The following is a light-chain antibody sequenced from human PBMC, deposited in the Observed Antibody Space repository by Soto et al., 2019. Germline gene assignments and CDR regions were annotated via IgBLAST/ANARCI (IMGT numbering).Light chain of an antibody. CDR2: DVS. V-gene: IGLV2-11*01. CDR3: CSYAGSSLYV. J-gene: IGLJ1*01. CDR1: SSDVGGYNY. Sequence: QSALTQPRSVSGSPGQSVTISCTGTSSDVGGYNYVSWYQQHPGKAPKLMIYDVSERPSGVPDRFSGSKSGNTASLTISRLQAEDEADYYCCSYAGSSLYVFGTGTKLTVL.